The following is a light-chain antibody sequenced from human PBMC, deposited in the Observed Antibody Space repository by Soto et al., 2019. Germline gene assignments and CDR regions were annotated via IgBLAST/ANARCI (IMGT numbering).Light chain of an antibody. Sequence: EIVLTQSPGTLSLSPGERATLSCRASQSVKNNYLAWYQHKPGQAPRFLMYDASSRATGIPDRFTGSGSGTDFTLTISRLEPEDFAVYYCQQYGTTPLTFGGGTK. V-gene: IGKV3-20*01. CDR1: QSVKNNY. CDR2: DAS. J-gene: IGKJ4*01. CDR3: QQYGTTPLT.